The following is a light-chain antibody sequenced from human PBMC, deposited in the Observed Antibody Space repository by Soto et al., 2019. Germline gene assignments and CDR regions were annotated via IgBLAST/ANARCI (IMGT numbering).Light chain of an antibody. J-gene: IGLJ1*01. CDR1: DSNIGSNS. CDR3: AAWDASLSACV. Sequence: QSVLTQPPSASGTAGQEVTISCSGGDSNIGSNSVYWYQHLPRTAPKLLIYYNNQRPSGVPDRFAGSRSGTSASLAIVGLRSEDEAVYYCAAWDASLSACVFGNGTKLTVL. V-gene: IGLV1-47*02. CDR2: YNN.